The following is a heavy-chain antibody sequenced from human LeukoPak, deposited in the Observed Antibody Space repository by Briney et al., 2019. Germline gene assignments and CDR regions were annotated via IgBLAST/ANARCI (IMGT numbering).Heavy chain of an antibody. CDR3: ASGYSRPYYFQY. CDR2: IYHSGNT. Sequence: PSETLSLTCTVSGGSISSSDYYWGWIRQPPGKGLEWIGSIYHSGNTYYNSSLKSRVTISVDTSKNQFSLKLSSVTAADTAVYYCASGYSRPYYFQYWGQGTLVTVSS. CDR1: GGSISSSDYY. D-gene: IGHD6-13*01. J-gene: IGHJ4*02. V-gene: IGHV4-39*01.